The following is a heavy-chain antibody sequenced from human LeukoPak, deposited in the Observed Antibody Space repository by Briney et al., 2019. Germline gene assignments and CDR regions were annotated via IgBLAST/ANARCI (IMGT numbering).Heavy chain of an antibody. V-gene: IGHV4-39*07. CDR3: ARERRDGYNYNWFDP. D-gene: IGHD5-24*01. CDR1: GGSISSSSYY. Sequence: PSETLSLTCTVSGGSISSSSYYWGWIRQPPGKGLEWIGSVYYSGSTYYNPSLKSRVTISVDTSKNQFSLKLSSVTAADTAVYYCARERRDGYNYNWFDPWGQGTLVTVSS. CDR2: VYYSGST. J-gene: IGHJ5*02.